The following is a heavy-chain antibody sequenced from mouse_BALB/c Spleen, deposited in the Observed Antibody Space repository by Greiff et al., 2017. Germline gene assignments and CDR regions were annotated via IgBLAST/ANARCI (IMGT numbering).Heavy chain of an antibody. CDR1: GISITTGNYR. J-gene: IGHJ2*01. V-gene: IGHV3-5*02. CDR3: AREGLPYDFLDY. Sequence: DVQLQESGPGLVKPSQTVSLTCTVTGISITTGNYRWSWIRQFPGNKLEWIGYIYYSGTITYNPSLTSRTTITRDTSKNQFFLEMNSLTAEDTATYYCAREGLPYDFLDYWGQGTTLTVSS. CDR2: IYYSGTI. D-gene: IGHD6-5*01.